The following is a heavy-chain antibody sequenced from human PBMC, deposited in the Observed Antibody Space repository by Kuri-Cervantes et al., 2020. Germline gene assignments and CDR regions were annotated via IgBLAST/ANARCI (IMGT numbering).Heavy chain of an antibody. CDR2: ISSSGSTI. V-gene: IGHV3-48*04. Sequence: GESLKISCAASGFTFSSYSMNWVRQAPGKGLEWVSYISSSGSTIYYADSVKGRFTISRDNAKNSLYLQMNSLRAEDTAVYYCAREPPNWNDAYDAFDIWGQGTMVTVSS. D-gene: IGHD1-20*01. CDR1: GFTFSSYS. CDR3: AREPPNWNDAYDAFDI. J-gene: IGHJ3*02.